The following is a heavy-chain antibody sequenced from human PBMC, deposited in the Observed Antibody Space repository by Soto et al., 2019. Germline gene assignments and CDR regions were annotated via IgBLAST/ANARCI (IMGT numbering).Heavy chain of an antibody. J-gene: IGHJ6*02. CDR2: IYYSGST. Sequence: SETLSLTCTVSGGSISSHYWSWIRQPPGKGLEWIGYIYYSGSTNYNPSLKSRVTISVDTSKNQFSLKLSSVTAADTAVYYCARHIGYCSSTSCYTGGGYYYYYGMDVWGQGTTVTVSS. CDR1: GGSISSHY. CDR3: ARHIGYCSSTSCYTGGGYYYYYGMDV. V-gene: IGHV4-59*11. D-gene: IGHD2-2*02.